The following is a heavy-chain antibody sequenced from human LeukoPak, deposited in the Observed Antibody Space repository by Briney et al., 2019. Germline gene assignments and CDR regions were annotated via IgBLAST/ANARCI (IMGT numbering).Heavy chain of an antibody. CDR1: GGSISSSNW. J-gene: IGHJ4*02. CDR3: ARDRSWYSSSWHGGFGY. Sequence: SGTLSLTCAVSGGSISSSNWWSWVRQPPGKGLEWIGEIYHSGSTNYNPSLKSRVTISVDKSKNQFSLKLSSVTAADTAVYYCARDRSWYSSSWHGGFGYWGQGTLVTVSS. CDR2: IYHSGST. D-gene: IGHD6-13*01. V-gene: IGHV4-4*02.